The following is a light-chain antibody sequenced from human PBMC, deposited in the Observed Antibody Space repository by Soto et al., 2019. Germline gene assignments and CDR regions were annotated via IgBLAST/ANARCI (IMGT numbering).Light chain of an antibody. CDR2: GAS. V-gene: IGKV3-20*01. J-gene: IGKJ1*01. Sequence: EIVLTQSPGTLSLSPGERATLSCRASQSVSSSSLAWYQHKRGQAPRLLIHGASSRATGIPDRFSGSGSGTDFTLTIRRMETEDFAVYYCQQYGDSPRTFGQGTKVDIK. CDR1: QSVSSSS. CDR3: QQYGDSPRT.